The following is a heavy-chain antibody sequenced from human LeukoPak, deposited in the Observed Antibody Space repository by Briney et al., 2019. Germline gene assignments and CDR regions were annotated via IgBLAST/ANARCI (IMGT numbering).Heavy chain of an antibody. CDR2: ICHSGST. J-gene: IGHJ4*02. CDR3: ARQLAYCGGDCFFY. Sequence: PSETLSLTCAVYGGXFSXXXXXWIXXXPXKXXEXIGEICHSGSTNYNPSLKSRVTISVDKSKNQFSLKLSSVTAADTAVYYCARQLAYCGGDCFFYWGQGTLVTVSS. V-gene: IGHV4-34*01. D-gene: IGHD2-21*01. CDR1: GGXFSXXX.